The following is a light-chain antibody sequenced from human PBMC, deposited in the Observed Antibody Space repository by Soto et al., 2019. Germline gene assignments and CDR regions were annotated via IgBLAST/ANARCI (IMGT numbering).Light chain of an antibody. CDR2: SAS. CDR3: QQLSRYPLT. CDR1: QALSNY. Sequence: DIQMTQSTSFLSASVGDTVTITCRASQALSNYLAWYQQRPGKPPDLLIYSASTLQSGVPSRFGGSGSETEFSLTIRALQPEDFATYYCQQLSRYPLTFGGGTKVDIK. J-gene: IGKJ4*01. V-gene: IGKV1-9*01.